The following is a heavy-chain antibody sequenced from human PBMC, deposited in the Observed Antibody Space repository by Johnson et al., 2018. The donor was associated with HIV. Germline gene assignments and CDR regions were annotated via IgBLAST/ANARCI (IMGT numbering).Heavy chain of an antibody. CDR1: GFTLNSYI. D-gene: IGHD3-9*01. V-gene: IGHV3-30-3*01. Sequence: QVQLVESGGGVVQPGRSLRLSCAASGFTLNSYILHWVRQAPGKGLEWVAAISHDVNNKFSADSVKGRFTLSRDNSKNTLYLQMDSLRPEDTAVYYCAREIQYFTAFDIWGQGTMVTVSS. CDR2: ISHDVNNK. J-gene: IGHJ3*02. CDR3: AREIQYFTAFDI.